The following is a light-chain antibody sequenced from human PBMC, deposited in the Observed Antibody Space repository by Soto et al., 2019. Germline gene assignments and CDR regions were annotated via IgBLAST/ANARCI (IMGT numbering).Light chain of an antibody. CDR3: QQYNTWPLT. J-gene: IGKJ3*01. CDR2: DAS. V-gene: IGKV3-15*01. CDR1: QSVSSN. Sequence: ETVMTQSQATLSVSPGERPTLSCRASQSVSSNLAWYQQKPGQAHRLLIYDASTRATGIPARFSGSESGTECTLTISSLQSEDFAVYYCQQYNTWPLTFGPGTKVDIK.